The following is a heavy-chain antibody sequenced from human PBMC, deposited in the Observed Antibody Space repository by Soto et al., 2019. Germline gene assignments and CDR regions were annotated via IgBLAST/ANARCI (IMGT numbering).Heavy chain of an antibody. D-gene: IGHD6-13*01. V-gene: IGHV1-8*01. Sequence: ASVKVSCKASGYTYTRYYINWVRQATGQGLEWMGWMNPNSGNTGYAQKFQGRVTMTRNTSISTAYMELSSLRSEDTAVYYCARGFSSSWYIGKDYYGMDVWGQGTTVTVSS. J-gene: IGHJ6*02. CDR2: MNPNSGNT. CDR1: GYTYTRYY. CDR3: ARGFSSSWYIGKDYYGMDV.